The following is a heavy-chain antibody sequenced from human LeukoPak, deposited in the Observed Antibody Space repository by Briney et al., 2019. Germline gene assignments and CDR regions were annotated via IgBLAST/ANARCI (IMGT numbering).Heavy chain of an antibody. CDR2: INHSGST. CDR1: GGSFSGYY. Sequence: PSETLSLTCAVYGGSFSGYYWSWIRQPPGKGLEWIGEINHSGSTNYNPSLKSRVTISVDTSKNQFSLRLSSVTAADTAVYYCARASGSGSCDYWGQGTLVTVSS. J-gene: IGHJ4*02. CDR3: ARASGSGSCDY. D-gene: IGHD1-26*01. V-gene: IGHV4-34*01.